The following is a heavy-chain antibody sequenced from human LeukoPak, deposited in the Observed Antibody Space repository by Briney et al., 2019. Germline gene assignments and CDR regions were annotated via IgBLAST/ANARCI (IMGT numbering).Heavy chain of an antibody. Sequence: SVKVSCKASGGTFSSYAISWVRQAPGQGLEWMGRIIPILGIANYAQKFQGRVTITTDESTSTAYMELSSLRSEDTAVYYCARADFYCSSTSCPPDYWGQGTLVTVSS. V-gene: IGHV1-69*04. CDR3: ARADFYCSSTSCPPDY. D-gene: IGHD2-2*01. CDR2: IIPILGIA. J-gene: IGHJ4*02. CDR1: GGTFSSYA.